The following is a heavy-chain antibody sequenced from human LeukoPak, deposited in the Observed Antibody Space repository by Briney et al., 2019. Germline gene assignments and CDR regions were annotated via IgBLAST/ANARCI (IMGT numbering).Heavy chain of an antibody. Sequence: GASVKVSCKASGYTFTSYYMHWVRQAPGQGVEWMGRINPNSGGTNYAQKFQASVPMTRDTSISTAYMELSRLRSDDTAVYYCARATAIVLRYFDWLLYPDYWGQGTLVTVSS. CDR2: INPNSGGT. CDR1: GYTFTSYY. CDR3: ARATAIVLRYFDWLLYPDY. D-gene: IGHD3-9*01. V-gene: IGHV1-2*06. J-gene: IGHJ4*02.